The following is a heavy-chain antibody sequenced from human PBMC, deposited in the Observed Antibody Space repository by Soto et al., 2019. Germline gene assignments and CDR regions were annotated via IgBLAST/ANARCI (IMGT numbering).Heavy chain of an antibody. D-gene: IGHD2-15*01. V-gene: IGHV1-3*05. Sequence: AGAEEKKPGASVKVSCKASGYTFIKYAIHWVRQAPGQRLEWMGWINAGNGDTKYSQKFQGRVTITRDTSANTAYMELSGLRSEGTAVYYCARGGAGYYFDYWGQGTLVTVSS. J-gene: IGHJ4*02. CDR2: INAGNGDT. CDR3: ARGGAGYYFDY. CDR1: GYTFIKYA.